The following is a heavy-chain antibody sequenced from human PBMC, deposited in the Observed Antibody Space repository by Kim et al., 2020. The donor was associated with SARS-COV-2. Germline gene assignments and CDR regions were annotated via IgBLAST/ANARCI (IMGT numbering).Heavy chain of an antibody. V-gene: IGHV1-69*13. J-gene: IGHJ6*02. Sequence: SVKVSCKASGGTFSSYAISWVRQAPGQGLEWMGGIIPIFGTANYAQKFQGRVTITADESTSTAYMELSSLRSEDTAVYYCARGGYSSGYYDYYYYYGMDVWGQGTTVTVSS. CDR2: IIPIFGTA. CDR1: GGTFSSYA. CDR3: ARGGYSSGYYDYYYYYGMDV. D-gene: IGHD3-22*01.